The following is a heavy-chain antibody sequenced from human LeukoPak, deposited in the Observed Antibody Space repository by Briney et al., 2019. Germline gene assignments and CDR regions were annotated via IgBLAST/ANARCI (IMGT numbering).Heavy chain of an antibody. Sequence: SETLSLTCTVPGYSITSAYYWSWIRQPPGKGLEWIGYIYYSGSTNYNPSLKSRVTISVDTSKNQFSLKLSSVTAADTAVYYCARDLGSSTPSGIWGKGTTVTVSS. J-gene: IGHJ6*04. CDR1: GYSITSAYY. CDR2: IYYSGST. CDR3: ARDLGSSTPSGI. V-gene: IGHV4-59*12. D-gene: IGHD3-16*01.